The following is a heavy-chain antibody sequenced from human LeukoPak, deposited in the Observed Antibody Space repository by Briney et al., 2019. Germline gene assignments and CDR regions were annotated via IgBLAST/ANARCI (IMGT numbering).Heavy chain of an antibody. J-gene: IGHJ5*02. CDR1: GGSISSYY. CDR3: ARLWELSWFDP. D-gene: IGHD1-26*01. Sequence: SETLSLTCTVSGGSISSYYWSWIRQPPGKGLEWIGYIYYSGSTNYNPSLKSRVTISVDTSKNQFSLKLSSVTAADTAVYYCARLWELSWFDPWGQGTLVTDSS. CDR2: IYYSGST. V-gene: IGHV4-59*08.